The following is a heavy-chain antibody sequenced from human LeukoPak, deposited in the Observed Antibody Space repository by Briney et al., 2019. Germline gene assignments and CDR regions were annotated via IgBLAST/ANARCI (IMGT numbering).Heavy chain of an antibody. J-gene: IGHJ4*02. D-gene: IGHD3-3*01. Sequence: GGSLRLPCAASGFTFSSYAMSWVRQAPGKGLEWVANIKLDGSEKNYVDSVKGRFTISRDNTKNSLYLQMNSLRVEDTAVFYCARDQYDTWSRRGNFDSWGQGTLVIVSS. V-gene: IGHV3-7*03. CDR2: IKLDGSEK. CDR1: GFTFSSYA. CDR3: ARDQYDTWSRRGNFDS.